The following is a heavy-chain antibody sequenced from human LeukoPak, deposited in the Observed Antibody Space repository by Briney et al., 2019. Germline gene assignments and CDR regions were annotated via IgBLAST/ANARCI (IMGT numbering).Heavy chain of an antibody. D-gene: IGHD3-9*01. J-gene: IGHJ6*03. Sequence: ASVKVSCKASGYTFTNYGINWVRQAPGQGLEWMGWISTYNGNTNYAQKLQGRVTMTTDTSTSTDYMELRSLRSDNTAVYYCARDSEPLCYFDGLTRDYYYNYMDVWGKGTTVTISS. CDR3: ARDSEPLCYFDGLTRDYYYNYMDV. CDR2: ISTYNGNT. V-gene: IGHV1-18*01. CDR1: GYTFTNYG.